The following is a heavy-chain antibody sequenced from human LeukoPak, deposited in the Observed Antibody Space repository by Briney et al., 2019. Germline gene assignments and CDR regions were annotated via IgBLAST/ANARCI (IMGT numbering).Heavy chain of an antibody. CDR3: ARIVTYYYDSSGYYYFDY. D-gene: IGHD3-22*01. J-gene: IGHJ4*02. Sequence: SETLSLTCAVYGGSFSGYYWSWIRQPPGKGLEWIGEINHSGSTNYNPSLKSRVIISVDTSKNQFSLKLSSVTAADTAVYYCARIVTYYYDSSGYYYFDYWGQGTLVTVSS. CDR1: GGSFSGYY. V-gene: IGHV4-34*01. CDR2: INHSGST.